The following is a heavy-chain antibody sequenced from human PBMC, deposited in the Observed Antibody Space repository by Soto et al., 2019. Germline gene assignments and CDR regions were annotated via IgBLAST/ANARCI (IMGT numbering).Heavy chain of an antibody. CDR3: TRIDVLDLRGWSPRYYYSYYTDV. J-gene: IGHJ6*03. D-gene: IGHD2-15*01. CDR1: SGSISSSNW. CDR2: IHHSGGT. Sequence: QVQLQESGPGLVEPSGTLSLTCAVSSGSISSSNWWSWVRQPPGKGLEWIGEIHHSGGTNYNPSLQSRVTMSVDKSKNQFSLQLRFVTAADTAVYYCTRIDVLDLRGWSPRYYYSYYTDVWGKGTTVSVSS. V-gene: IGHV4-4*02.